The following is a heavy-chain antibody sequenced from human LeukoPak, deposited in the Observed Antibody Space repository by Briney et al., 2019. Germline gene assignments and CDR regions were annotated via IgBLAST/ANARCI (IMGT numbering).Heavy chain of an antibody. CDR3: AKDLESSSGWFDY. CDR2: IWYDGSNK. Sequence: QPGRSLRLSCEASDSIFRHYGMHWVRQAPGKGLEWVAVIWYDGSNKYYADSVKGRFTISRDNSKNTLYLQMNSLRAEDTAVYYCAKDLESSSGWFDYWGQGTLVTVSS. J-gene: IGHJ5*01. D-gene: IGHD6-19*01. CDR1: DSIFRHYG. V-gene: IGHV3-33*06.